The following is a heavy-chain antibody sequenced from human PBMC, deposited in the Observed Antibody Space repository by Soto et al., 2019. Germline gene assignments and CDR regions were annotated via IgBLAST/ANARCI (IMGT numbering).Heavy chain of an antibody. CDR3: ARAKQWLVYYWFDP. CDR1: GGSISSYY. CDR2: IYYSGST. D-gene: IGHD6-19*01. V-gene: IGHV4-59*01. J-gene: IGHJ5*02. Sequence: SETLSLTCTVSGGSISSYYWSWIRQPPGKGLEWIGYIYYSGSTNYNPSLKSRVTISVDTSKNQFSLKLSSVTAADTAVYYCARAKQWLVYYWFDPWGQGTLVTVSS.